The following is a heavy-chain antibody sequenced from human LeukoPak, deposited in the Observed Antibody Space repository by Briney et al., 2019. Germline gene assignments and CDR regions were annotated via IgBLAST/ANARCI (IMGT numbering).Heavy chain of an antibody. J-gene: IGHJ4*02. CDR1: GYTFTSYD. V-gene: IGHV1-8*01. Sequence: GASVKVSCKASGYTFTSYDINWVRQATGQGLEWMGWMNPNSGNTGYAKKFQGRVTMTRNTSISTAYMELSSLRSEDTAVYYCARAPSISGTTPPGYWGQGTLVTVSS. CDR2: MNPNSGNT. CDR3: ARAPSISGTTPPGY. D-gene: IGHD1-7*01.